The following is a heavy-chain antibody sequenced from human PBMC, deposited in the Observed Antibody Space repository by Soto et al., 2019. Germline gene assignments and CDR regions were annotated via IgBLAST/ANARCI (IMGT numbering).Heavy chain of an antibody. Sequence: GGSLRHSCAASGVTFINAWMNWVRQATGKGLEWVGRIKSKTDGGTTDYAAPVKGRFTISRDDSKNTLYLQMNSLKTEDTAVYYCTTDGYYYDSSGYPGWGQGTLVTVSS. CDR2: IKSKTDGGTT. J-gene: IGHJ4*02. CDR3: TTDGYYYDSSGYPG. V-gene: IGHV3-15*07. CDR1: GVTFINAW. D-gene: IGHD3-22*01.